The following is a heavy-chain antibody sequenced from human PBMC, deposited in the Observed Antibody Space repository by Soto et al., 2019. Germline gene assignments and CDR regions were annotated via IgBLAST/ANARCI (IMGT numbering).Heavy chain of an antibody. D-gene: IGHD3-10*01. J-gene: IGHJ6*02. CDR3: ARAGKYYYGSGSPYYYGMDV. Sequence: QVQLVQSGAEVKKPGASVKVSCKASGYTFTSYGVSWVRQAPGQGLEWMGWISGYNGNTNYAQKLQGRVTMTTDTSSSTAYMGLRSLRSDDTAVYYCARAGKYYYGSGSPYYYGMDVWGQGITVTVSS. CDR1: GYTFTSYG. V-gene: IGHV1-18*04. CDR2: ISGYNGNT.